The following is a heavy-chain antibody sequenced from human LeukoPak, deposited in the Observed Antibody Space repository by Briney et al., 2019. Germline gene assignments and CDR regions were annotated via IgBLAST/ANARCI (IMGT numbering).Heavy chain of an antibody. CDR3: ARGKGFYYYGMDV. Sequence: GGSLRLSCAASGFTSSSYAMHWVRQAPGKGLEWVAVISYDGSNKYYADSVKGRFTISRDNSKNTLYLQMNSLRAEDTAVYYCARGKGFYYYGMDVWGQGTTVTVSS. CDR2: ISYDGSNK. J-gene: IGHJ6*02. CDR1: GFTSSSYA. V-gene: IGHV3-30-3*01.